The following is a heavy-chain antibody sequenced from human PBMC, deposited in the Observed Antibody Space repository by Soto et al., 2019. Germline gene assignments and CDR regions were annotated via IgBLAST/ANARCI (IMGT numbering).Heavy chain of an antibody. J-gene: IGHJ3*02. CDR1: GFTFSSYW. CDR2: IKQDGSEK. V-gene: IGHV3-7*01. D-gene: IGHD1-26*01. CDR3: ATLGSLWAFDI. Sequence: VGSLRLSCAASGFTFSSYWMSWVRQAPGKGLEWVANIKQDGSEKYYVDSVKGRFTISRDNAKNSLYLQTNSLRAEDTAVYYCATLGSLWAFDIWGQGTMVTVSS.